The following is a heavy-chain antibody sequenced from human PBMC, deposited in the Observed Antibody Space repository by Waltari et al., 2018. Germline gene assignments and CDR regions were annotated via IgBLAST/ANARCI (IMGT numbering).Heavy chain of an antibody. Sequence: WVRQAPGKGLEWVSSISSSSSYIYYADSVKGRFTISRDNAKNSLYLQMNSLRAEDTAVYYCARGAIAARRAGGFDYWGQGTLVTVSS. D-gene: IGHD6-6*01. J-gene: IGHJ4*02. V-gene: IGHV3-21*01. CDR3: ARGAIAARRAGGFDY. CDR2: ISSSSSYI.